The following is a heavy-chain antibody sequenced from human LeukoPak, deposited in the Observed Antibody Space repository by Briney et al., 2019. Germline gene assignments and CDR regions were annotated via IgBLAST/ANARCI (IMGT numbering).Heavy chain of an antibody. Sequence: PGGSLRLSCAASGFTFSNYGMNWVRQAPGKGLEWVSSISSSRSSYIYYADSVKGRFTISRDNAKNSPYLQMNSLRAEDTAVYYCARELGYCCSTICYYFDYWGQGTLVTVSS. J-gene: IGHJ4*02. CDR3: ARELGYCCSTICYYFDY. CDR1: GFTFSNYG. V-gene: IGHV3-21*01. CDR2: ISSSRSSYI. D-gene: IGHD2-2*01.